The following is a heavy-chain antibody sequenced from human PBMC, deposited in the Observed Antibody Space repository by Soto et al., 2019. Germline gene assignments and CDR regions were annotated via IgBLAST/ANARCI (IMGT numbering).Heavy chain of an antibody. V-gene: IGHV3-30*18. CDR3: AKDRGSSLSLNWFDP. D-gene: IGHD6-6*01. CDR1: GFTFSSYG. J-gene: IGHJ5*02. CDR2: ISYDGSNK. Sequence: PGGSLRLSCAASGFTFSSYGMHWVRQAPGKGLEWVAVISYDGSNKYYADSVKGRFTISRDNSKNTLYLQMNSLRAEDTAVYYCAKDRGSSLSLNWFDPWDQGTLVTVSS.